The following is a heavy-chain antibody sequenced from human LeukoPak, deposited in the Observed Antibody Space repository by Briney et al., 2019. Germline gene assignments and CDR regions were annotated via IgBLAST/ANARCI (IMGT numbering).Heavy chain of an antibody. V-gene: IGHV3-48*03. D-gene: IGHD3-22*01. J-gene: IGHJ4*02. CDR3: AKDSTYFYDSRGYYVDF. Sequence: GGSLRLSCAASGFTFSSYEMNWVRQAPGKGLEWVSYISSSGSTTYYADSVMGRFTISRDNAKNTLYLQMNSLRAEDTALYYCAKDSTYFYDSRGYYVDFWGQGTLVTVSS. CDR1: GFTFSSYE. CDR2: ISSSGSTT.